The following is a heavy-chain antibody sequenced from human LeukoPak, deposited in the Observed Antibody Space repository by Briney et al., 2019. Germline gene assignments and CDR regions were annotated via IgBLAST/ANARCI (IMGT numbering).Heavy chain of an antibody. V-gene: IGHV3-48*01. CDR3: ARQSFQGIVVVPAASDC. J-gene: IGHJ4*02. CDR2: ISSSSSTI. D-gene: IGHD2-2*01. CDR1: GFTFSIYR. Sequence: GGSLRLSCAASGFTFSIYRMNWVRQAPGKGLEWVSYISSSSSTIYYADSVKGRFTISRDNAKNSLYLQMNSLRAEDTAVYYCARQSFQGIVVVPAASDCWGQGTLVTVSS.